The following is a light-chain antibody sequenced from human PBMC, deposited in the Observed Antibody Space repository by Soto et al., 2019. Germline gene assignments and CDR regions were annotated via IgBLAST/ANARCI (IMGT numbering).Light chain of an antibody. J-gene: IGKJ1*01. CDR3: QHSYSAPWT. Sequence: DIQMDQSPSSLSASMGDRVTITCRASQIINNFLNWYQQKPGKAPKLLISSASTLHGGVPSRFSGSASGTDFTLTISSLQPEDFATYYCQHSYSAPWTFGQGTKVEIK. CDR1: QIINNF. V-gene: IGKV1-39*01. CDR2: SAS.